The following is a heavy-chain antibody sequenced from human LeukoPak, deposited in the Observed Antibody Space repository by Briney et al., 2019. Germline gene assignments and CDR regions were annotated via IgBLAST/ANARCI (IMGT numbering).Heavy chain of an antibody. CDR1: GFTFSSYS. J-gene: IGHJ4*02. CDR3: ARGVRIAVAGNIDY. CDR2: ISYDGSNK. D-gene: IGHD6-19*01. V-gene: IGHV3-30*05. Sequence: TGGSLRLSCAASGFTFSSYSMNWVRQAPGKGLEWEAAISYDGSNKKYADSVKGRFTISRDNSKNTLYLQMNSLRAEDTAVYYCARGVRIAVAGNIDYWGQGTLVTVSS.